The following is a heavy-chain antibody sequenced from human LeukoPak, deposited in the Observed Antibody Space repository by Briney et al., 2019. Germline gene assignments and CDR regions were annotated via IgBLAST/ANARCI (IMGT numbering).Heavy chain of an antibody. D-gene: IGHD3-3*01. Sequence: SETLSLTCTVSGGSISSSSYSWGWIRQPPGEGLEWIGSIYYSGSTYYNPSLKSRVTISVDTSKNQFSLKLSSVTAADTAVYYCARDPGSGGGYYDFWSGYYSDWFDPWGQGTLVTVSS. CDR1: GGSISSSSYS. J-gene: IGHJ5*02. CDR3: ARDPGSGGGYYDFWSGYYSDWFDP. V-gene: IGHV4-39*07. CDR2: IYYSGST.